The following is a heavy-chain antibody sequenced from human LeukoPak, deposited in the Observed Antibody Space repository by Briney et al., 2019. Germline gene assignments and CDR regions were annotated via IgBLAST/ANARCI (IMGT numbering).Heavy chain of an antibody. CDR1: GYTFTGYY. CDR3: ARRPMVRGVRFAFDI. V-gene: IGHV1-2*02. Sequence: ASVKVSCKASGYTFTGYYMHWVRQAPGQGLEWMGWINPNSGGTDYAQKFQGRVTMTRDTSISTAYMELSRLRSDDTAVYYCARRPMVRGVRFAFDIWGQGTMVTVSS. J-gene: IGHJ3*02. D-gene: IGHD3-10*01. CDR2: INPNSGGT.